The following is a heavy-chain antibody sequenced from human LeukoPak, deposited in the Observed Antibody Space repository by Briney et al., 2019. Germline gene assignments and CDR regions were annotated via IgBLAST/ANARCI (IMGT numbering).Heavy chain of an antibody. V-gene: IGHV3-48*03. D-gene: IGHD6-19*01. CDR2: ISSNGSTI. J-gene: IGHJ4*02. CDR3: ARVGYSSGWYFDY. CDR1: GFTCSSYE. Sequence: PGGSLRLSCAASGFTCSSYEMNWVRQAPGKGLEWVSYISSNGSTIYHADSAKGRFTISRDNAQKSLYLQMNSLRAEDTAVYYCARVGYSSGWYFDYWGQGTLVTVSS.